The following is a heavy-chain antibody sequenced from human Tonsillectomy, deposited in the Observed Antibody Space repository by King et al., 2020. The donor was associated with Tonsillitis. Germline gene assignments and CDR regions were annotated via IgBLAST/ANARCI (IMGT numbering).Heavy chain of an antibody. CDR3: TRVGEIVLVPASIIFDY. J-gene: IGHJ4*02. CDR1: GFTFGDYA. CDR2: IRTKAYGGTT. D-gene: IGHD2-2*02. Sequence: EVQLVESGGGLEQPGRSLRLSCTASGFTFGDYALSWVRQAPGKGLEWVGFIRTKAYGGTTEYAASVEGRFTISRDDSKSIAYLQVNSLKAEDTAVYYCTRVGEIVLVPASIIFDYWGQGTLVTVSS. V-gene: IGHV3-49*04.